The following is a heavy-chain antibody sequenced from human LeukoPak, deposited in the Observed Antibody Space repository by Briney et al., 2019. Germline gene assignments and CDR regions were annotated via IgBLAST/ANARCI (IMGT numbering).Heavy chain of an antibody. V-gene: IGHV7-4-1*01. J-gene: IGHJ4*02. Sequence: GASVKVSCKASGYTFTRYDINWVRQATGQGLEWMGWINTNTGNPTYAQGFRGRFVFSLDTSVSTAYLQIRSLKAADTAVYYCYASGVVFDYWGQGTLVTVSS. CDR2: INTNTGNP. D-gene: IGHD3-10*01. CDR1: GYTFTRYD. CDR3: YASGVVFDY.